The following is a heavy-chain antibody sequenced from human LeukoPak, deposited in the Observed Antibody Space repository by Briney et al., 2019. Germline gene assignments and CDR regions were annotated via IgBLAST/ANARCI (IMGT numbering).Heavy chain of an antibody. V-gene: IGHV3-23*01. CDR1: GFTFSSCA. D-gene: IGHD6-19*01. J-gene: IGHJ4*02. Sequence: GGSLRLSCAASGFTFSSCAMSWVRQAPEKGLEWVSAISGSGGSTYYADSVKGRFTISRDNSKNTLYLQMNSLRAEDTAVYYCAKMVHTEQWLVPFDYWGQGTLVTVSS. CDR2: ISGSGGST. CDR3: AKMVHTEQWLVPFDY.